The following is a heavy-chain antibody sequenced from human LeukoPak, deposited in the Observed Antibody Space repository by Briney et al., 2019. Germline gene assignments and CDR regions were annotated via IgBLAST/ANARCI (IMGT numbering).Heavy chain of an antibody. Sequence: AGGSLRLSCAASGFTFSSYSMNWVRQAPGKGLEWVSSISSSSSYIYYADSVKGRFTISRDNAKNSLYLQMNSLRAEDTAVYYCARDGYSSGWALDYWGQGTLVTVSS. J-gene: IGHJ4*02. CDR2: ISSSSSYI. V-gene: IGHV3-21*01. CDR3: ARDGYSSGWALDY. D-gene: IGHD6-19*01. CDR1: GFTFSSYS.